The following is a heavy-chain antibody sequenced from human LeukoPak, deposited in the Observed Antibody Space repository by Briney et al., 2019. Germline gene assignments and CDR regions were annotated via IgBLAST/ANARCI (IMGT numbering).Heavy chain of an antibody. D-gene: IGHD2-2*01. J-gene: IGHJ6*02. CDR1: GFTFSSYS. V-gene: IGHV3-21*01. Sequence: GGSLRLSCAASGFTFSSYSMNWVRQAPGKGLEWVSSISSSSSYIYYADSVKGRSTISRDNAMNSLYLQMNSLRAEDTAVYYCARDLGYCSSTSCYSYYYGMDVWGQGTTVTVSS. CDR2: ISSSSSYI. CDR3: ARDLGYCSSTSCYSYYYGMDV.